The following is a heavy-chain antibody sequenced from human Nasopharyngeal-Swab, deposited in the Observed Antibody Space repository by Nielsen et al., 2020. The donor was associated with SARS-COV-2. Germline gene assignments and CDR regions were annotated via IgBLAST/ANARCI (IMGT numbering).Heavy chain of an antibody. CDR3: AREKGGYSYGRSQGY. Sequence: GESLKISCAASGFTFSSYAMSWVRQAPGKGLEWVAVISYDGSNKYYADSVKGRFTISRDNSKNTLYLQMNSLRAEDTAVYYCAREKGGYSYGRSQGYWGQGTLVTVSS. V-gene: IGHV3-30*04. J-gene: IGHJ4*02. CDR1: GFTFSSYA. CDR2: ISYDGSNK. D-gene: IGHD5-18*01.